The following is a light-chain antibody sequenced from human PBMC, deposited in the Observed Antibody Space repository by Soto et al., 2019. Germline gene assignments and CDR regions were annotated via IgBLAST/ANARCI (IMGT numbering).Light chain of an antibody. J-gene: IGLJ1*01. V-gene: IGLV2-11*01. Sequence: SALTQPRSVSGSPGQSVTISCTGASSDVGVYNYVSWYQHHPGKAPKLIIYDVTKRPSGVPDRFSGSKSGNTASLTISGLQAEDEADYYCCSYAGSSVFGTGTKVTLL. CDR2: DVT. CDR1: SSDVGVYNY. CDR3: CSYAGSSV.